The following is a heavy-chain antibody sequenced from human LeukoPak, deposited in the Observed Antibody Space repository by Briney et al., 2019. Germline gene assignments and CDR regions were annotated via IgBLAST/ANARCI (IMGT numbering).Heavy chain of an antibody. CDR1: GFTFIIYS. Sequence: PGGSLRLSCAASGFTFIIYSMNWVRQAPGKGLEWVSYISSSISTIYYADSVKGRFTISRDNAKNALYLQMNSLRDEDTAVYYCARDLITMIVVDPPGGFDYWGQGTLVTVSS. J-gene: IGHJ4*02. D-gene: IGHD3-22*01. V-gene: IGHV3-48*02. CDR2: ISSSISTI. CDR3: ARDLITMIVVDPPGGFDY.